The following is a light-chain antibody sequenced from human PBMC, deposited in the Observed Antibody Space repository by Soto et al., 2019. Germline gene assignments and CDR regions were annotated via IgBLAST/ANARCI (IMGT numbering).Light chain of an antibody. Sequence: QSVLTQPPSVSGAPGQRVTISCTGSSSNIGAGYDVHWYQQLPGTAPKLLIYGNSNRPSGVPDRFSGSKSGTSASLAITGLRAEVEADYYCQSYDSSLSGWVFGGGTKPTVL. CDR1: SSNIGAGYD. CDR3: QSYDSSLSGWV. J-gene: IGLJ3*02. CDR2: GNS. V-gene: IGLV1-40*01.